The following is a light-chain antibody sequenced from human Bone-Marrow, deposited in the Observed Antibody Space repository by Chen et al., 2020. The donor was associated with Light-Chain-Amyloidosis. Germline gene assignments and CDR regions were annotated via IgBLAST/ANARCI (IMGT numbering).Light chain of an antibody. CDR1: SGSIATNY. J-gene: IGLJ3*02. Sequence: NFMLTQPHSVSESPGKTVIISCTRSSGSIATNYVQWYQQRPGSSPTTVIYEGDQRPSGVPDRFSGSIDRSSNAASLTISGLKTGDEADYYCQSYQGSSQGVFGGGTKLTVL. V-gene: IGLV6-57*01. CDR3: QSYQGSSQGV. CDR2: EGD.